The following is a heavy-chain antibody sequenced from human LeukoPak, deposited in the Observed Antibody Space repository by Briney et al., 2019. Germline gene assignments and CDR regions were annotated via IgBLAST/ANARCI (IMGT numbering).Heavy chain of an antibody. CDR1: GFTFSSYA. J-gene: IGHJ6*02. CDR3: AKDIAARPYFSYYYYGMDV. D-gene: IGHD6-6*01. Sequence: GGSLRLSCAASGFTFSSYAMSWVRQAPGKGLEWVSAISGSGGSTNYADSVKGRFTISRDNSKNTLYPQMNSLRAEDTAVYYCAKDIAARPYFSYYYYGMDVWGQGTTVTVSS. V-gene: IGHV3-23*01. CDR2: ISGSGGST.